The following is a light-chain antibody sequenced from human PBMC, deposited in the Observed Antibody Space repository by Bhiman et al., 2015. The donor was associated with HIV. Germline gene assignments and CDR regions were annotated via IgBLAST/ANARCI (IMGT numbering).Light chain of an antibody. CDR3: QAWDTSSII. V-gene: IGLV3-1*01. CDR1: KLGDRY. J-gene: IGLJ2*01. Sequence: SYDLTQPPSVSVSPGQTASITCSGDKLGDRYVCWYQQKPGQSPVLVIYQDNRRPSGIPERFSASNSGNTATLTISGTQPMDEADYYCQAWDTSSIIFGGGTKVAVL. CDR2: QDN.